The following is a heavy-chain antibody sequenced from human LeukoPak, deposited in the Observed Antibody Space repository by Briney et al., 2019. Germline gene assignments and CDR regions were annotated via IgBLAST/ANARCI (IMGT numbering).Heavy chain of an antibody. CDR1: GGSISSYY. CDR2: ISDIGSI. J-gene: IGHJ6*02. CDR3: ARGLCSGGSCYSANLYYYYGMDV. Sequence: PSETLSLTCTVSGGSISSYYWSWIRQPPGKGLEWIAYISDIGSINYNPSLKSRVTISLDTSKNQFSLKLSSVAAADTAVYYCARGLCSGGSCYSANLYYYYGMDVWGQGTTVTVSS. D-gene: IGHD2-15*01. V-gene: IGHV4-59*12.